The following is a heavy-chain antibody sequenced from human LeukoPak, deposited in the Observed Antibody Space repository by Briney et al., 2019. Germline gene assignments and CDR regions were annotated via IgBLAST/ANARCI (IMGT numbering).Heavy chain of an antibody. CDR1: GGSISSGGYY. Sequence: SETLSLTCTVSGGSISSGGYYWSWIRQPPGKGLEWIGYIYHSGSTYYNPSLKSRVTISVDRSKNQFSLKLSSVTAADTAVYYCASVSATTITMVRGPPPDYWGQGTLVTVSS. CDR3: ASVSATTITMVRGPPPDY. J-gene: IGHJ4*02. D-gene: IGHD3-10*01. V-gene: IGHV4-30-2*01. CDR2: IYHSGST.